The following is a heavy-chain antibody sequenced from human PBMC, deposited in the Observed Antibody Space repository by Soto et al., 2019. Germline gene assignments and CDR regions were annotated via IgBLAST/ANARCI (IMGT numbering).Heavy chain of an antibody. Sequence: EVQLVETGGGLIQPGGSLRLSCAASGFTVSSNYMSWVRQAPGKGLEWVSVIYSGGSTYYADSVKGRFTISRDNSKNTLYLQMNSLRAEDTAVYYCARTCSGGSCYHDAFDIWGQGTMVTVS. V-gene: IGHV3-53*02. CDR1: GFTVSSNY. J-gene: IGHJ3*02. D-gene: IGHD2-15*01. CDR3: ARTCSGGSCYHDAFDI. CDR2: IYSGGST.